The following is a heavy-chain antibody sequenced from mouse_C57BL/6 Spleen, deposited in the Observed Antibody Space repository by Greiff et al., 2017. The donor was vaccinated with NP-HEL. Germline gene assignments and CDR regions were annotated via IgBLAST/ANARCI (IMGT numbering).Heavy chain of an antibody. D-gene: IGHD4-1*02. Sequence: QVQLQQPGAELVKPGASVKLSCKASGYTFTSYWMHWVKQRPGQGLEWIGMIHPNSGSTNYNEKFKSKATLTVDTSSSTAYMQLSSLTSEDSAVYYCASRTTGTEENWGQGTTLTVSS. J-gene: IGHJ2*01. CDR1: GYTFTSYW. CDR2: IHPNSGST. CDR3: ASRTTGTEEN. V-gene: IGHV1-64*01.